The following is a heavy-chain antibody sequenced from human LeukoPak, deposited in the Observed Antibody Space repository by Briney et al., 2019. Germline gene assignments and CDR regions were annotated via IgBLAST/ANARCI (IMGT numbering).Heavy chain of an antibody. Sequence: PSETLSLTCTVSGGSISIYYWNWIRQSAGKGLEWIGRIYTNENTFFNPSLKSRVTMSVDTSKNQFSLQLTSVTAADAAVYYCARSSDSSGYYGGGIIDYWGQGTLVTVSS. CDR1: GGSISIYY. CDR3: ARSSDSSGYYGGGIIDY. V-gene: IGHV4-4*07. D-gene: IGHD6-19*01. J-gene: IGHJ4*02. CDR2: IYTNENT.